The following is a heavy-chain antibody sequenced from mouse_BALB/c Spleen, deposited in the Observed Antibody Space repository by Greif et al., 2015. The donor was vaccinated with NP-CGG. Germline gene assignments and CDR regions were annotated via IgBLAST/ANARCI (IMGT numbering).Heavy chain of an antibody. Sequence: QVQLQQPGAELMKPGASVKISCKATGYTFSSYWIEWVKQRPGHGLEWIGEILPGSGSTNYNEKFKGKATFTADTSSNTAYMQLSSLTSEDSAVYYCARDGDYEGEAWFAYWGQGTLVTVSA. CDR3: ARDGDYEGEAWFAY. CDR2: ILPGSGST. V-gene: IGHV1-9*01. CDR1: GYTFSSYW. J-gene: IGHJ3*01. D-gene: IGHD2-4*01.